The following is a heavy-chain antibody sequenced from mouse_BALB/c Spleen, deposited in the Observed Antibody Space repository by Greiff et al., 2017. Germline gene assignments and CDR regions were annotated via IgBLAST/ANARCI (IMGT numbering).Heavy chain of an antibody. CDR1: GFTFSSYA. V-gene: IGHV5-6-5*01. J-gene: IGHJ3*01. D-gene: IGHD1-2*01. CDR3: ARALITTATGFAY. CDR2: ISSGGST. Sequence: EVQLVESGGGLVKPGGSLKLSCAASGFTFSSYAMSWVRQTPEKRLEWVASISSGGSTYYPDSVKGRFTISRDNARNILYLQMSSLRSEDTAMYYCARALITTATGFAYWGQGTLVTVSA.